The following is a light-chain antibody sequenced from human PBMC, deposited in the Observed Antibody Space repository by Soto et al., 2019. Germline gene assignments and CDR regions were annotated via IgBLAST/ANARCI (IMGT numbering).Light chain of an antibody. J-gene: IGKJ3*01. CDR3: QQYSDWPLT. CDR1: QSVRSN. CDR2: DAS. Sequence: EIMMTQSPATLSVSPGERATLSCRASQSVRSNYLAWYQQKPGQAPRLLIYDASTRATGIPARFSGSGSGTEFTLTISSLQSEDLAVYFCQQYSDWPLTFGPGTKVDI. V-gene: IGKV3-15*01.